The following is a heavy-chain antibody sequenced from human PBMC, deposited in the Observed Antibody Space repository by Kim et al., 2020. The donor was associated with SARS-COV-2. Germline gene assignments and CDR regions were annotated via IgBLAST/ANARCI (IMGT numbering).Heavy chain of an antibody. D-gene: IGHD6-13*01. V-gene: IGHV3-21*01. CDR2: YI. J-gene: IGHJ4*01. CDR3: ARDLVAAALDY. Sequence: YIYYADSVQGRFTISRDNAKNSLYLQMNSLRVEDTALYYCARDLVAAALDYWGQGTLVTVSS.